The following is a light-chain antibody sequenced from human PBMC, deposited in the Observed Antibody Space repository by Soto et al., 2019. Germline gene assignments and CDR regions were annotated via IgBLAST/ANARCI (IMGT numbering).Light chain of an antibody. J-gene: IGKJ2*01. CDR2: LGS. CDR3: MQARQTPYT. V-gene: IGKV2-28*01. Sequence: DIVMTQSPLSLPVTPGEPASISCRSSQSLLQSNGYNYLDWYLQKPGHSPQLLIYLGSNRASGVSDRFSGSGSGTYFTLKISRVEAEDVWVYYCMQARQTPYTFGHGTKPEIK. CDR1: QSLLQSNGYNY.